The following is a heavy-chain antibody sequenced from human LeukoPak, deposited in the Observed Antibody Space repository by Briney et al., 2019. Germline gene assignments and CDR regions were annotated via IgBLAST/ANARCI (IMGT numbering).Heavy chain of an antibody. CDR1: GFTFSSYS. J-gene: IGHJ6*03. Sequence: GGSLRLSCAASGFTFSSYSMNWVRQAPGKGLEWVSYISSSSSTIYYADSVKGRFTISRDNAKNSLYLQMNSLRAEDTAVYYCARCGTRFLEWLHMGYYYMDVWGKGTTVTVSS. D-gene: IGHD3-3*01. CDR2: ISSSSSTI. V-gene: IGHV3-48*04. CDR3: ARCGTRFLEWLHMGYYYMDV.